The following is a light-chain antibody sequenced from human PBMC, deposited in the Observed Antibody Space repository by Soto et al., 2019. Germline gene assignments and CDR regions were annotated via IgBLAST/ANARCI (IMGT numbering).Light chain of an antibody. J-gene: IGKJ3*01. CDR2: GAS. CDR1: QSVSTN. Sequence: EVLMTQSPATLSVSPGERATLSCRASQSVSTNVAWYQQKPGQAPRLLIYGASTRATGLPARFTGSGSGTEFTLTISSLQSEDFAVYYCQQYSKWPLSFGPGTKVDIK. CDR3: QQYSKWPLS. V-gene: IGKV3-15*01.